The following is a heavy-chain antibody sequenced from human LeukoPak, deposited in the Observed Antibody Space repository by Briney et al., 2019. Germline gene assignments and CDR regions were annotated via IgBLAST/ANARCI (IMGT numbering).Heavy chain of an antibody. D-gene: IGHD3-16*01. CDR3: ARGSVGGGNYFDY. V-gene: IGHV3-21*01. CDR2: ISSDSSYI. J-gene: IGHJ4*02. Sequence: GGSLRLSCAASGFTFSSYIMNWVRQAPGKGLEWVSSISSDSSYIYYPDSVKGRFTISRDNAKNSLYLQMNSLRAEDTAVYYCARGSVGGGNYFDYWGQGTLVTVSS. CDR1: GFTFSSYI.